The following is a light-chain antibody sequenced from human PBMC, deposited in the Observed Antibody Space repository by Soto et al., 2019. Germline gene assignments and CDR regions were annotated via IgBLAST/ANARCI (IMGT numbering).Light chain of an antibody. CDR1: QSLAYIDGNTY. J-gene: IGKJ2*01. V-gene: IGKV2-30*01. Sequence: DVVMTQSPLSLPVTLGQPASISCRSSQSLAYIDGNTYLNWFQQRPGQSPRRLIYKVSNRDSGVPDRCSGSGSGTDYKLKIRRVEDEDVGVYYCMQSTQWPPYTFGQGTKLEIK. CDR3: MQSTQWPPYT. CDR2: KVS.